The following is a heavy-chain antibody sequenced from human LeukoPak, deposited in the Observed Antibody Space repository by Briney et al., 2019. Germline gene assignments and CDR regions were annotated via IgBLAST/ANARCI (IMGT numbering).Heavy chain of an antibody. CDR2: ISANSVRS. J-gene: IGHJ6*03. V-gene: IGHV1-18*01. CDR3: ARGVYMDV. Sequence: GASVKVSCKASGYTFSTYGLSWVRQAPGQGLEWMGWISANSVRSNYAQRLHDRVTMTSDTSTSTGYMDLRNLRSDDTAVYYCARGVYMDVWGTGTMVTVSS. CDR1: GYTFSTYG.